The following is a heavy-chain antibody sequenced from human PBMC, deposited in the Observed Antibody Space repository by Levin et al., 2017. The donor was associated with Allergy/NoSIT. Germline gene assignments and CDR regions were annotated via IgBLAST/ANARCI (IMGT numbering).Heavy chain of an antibody. CDR1: GFTFSDYY. CDR2: ISGSGTTI. J-gene: IGHJ6*02. V-gene: IGHV3-11*01. CDR3: ARAAGTGGYYYYYGMDV. D-gene: IGHD1/OR15-1a*01. Sequence: GGSLRLSCAASGFTFSDYYMSWIRQAPGRGLEWVSYISGSGTTIYYADSVKGRFTISRDNAKSSLYLQMNSLRAEDTAVYYCARAAGTGGYYYYYGMDVWGQGTTVTVSS.